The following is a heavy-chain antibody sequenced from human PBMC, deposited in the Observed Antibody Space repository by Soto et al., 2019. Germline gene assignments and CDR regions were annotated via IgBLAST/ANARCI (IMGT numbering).Heavy chain of an antibody. D-gene: IGHD4-17*01. CDR2: IFPADSDT. CDR1: QYNFMNFW. CDR3: TATVTSAMDV. Sequence: GESLKISCKGSQYNFMNFWVGWVRQMPGKGLEWIGIIFPADSDTRFSPSFQGRVTMSVDKSTYTAYLQWSSLEASDTAIYYCTATVTSAMDVWGQGTPVTVSS. V-gene: IGHV5-51*01. J-gene: IGHJ6*02.